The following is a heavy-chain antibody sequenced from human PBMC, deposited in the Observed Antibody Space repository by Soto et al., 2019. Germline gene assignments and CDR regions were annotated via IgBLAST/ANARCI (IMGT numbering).Heavy chain of an antibody. J-gene: IGHJ5*02. D-gene: IGHD6-6*01. CDR1: GGSISSGGYS. CDR2: IYHSGST. V-gene: IGHV4-30-2*01. Sequence: SETLSLTCAVSGGSISSGGYSWSWIRQPPGKGLEWIGYIYHSGSTYYNPSLKSRVTISVDRSKNQFSLKLSSVTAADTAVYYCARGEQLVQFWLDPWGQGTLVTVSS. CDR3: ARGEQLVQFWLDP.